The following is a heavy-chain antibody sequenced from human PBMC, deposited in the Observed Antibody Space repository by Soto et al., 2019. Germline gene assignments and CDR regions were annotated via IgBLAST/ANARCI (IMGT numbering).Heavy chain of an antibody. CDR3: VRDGLDYYDTERLYFDN. CDR2: ISSSAIYI. Sequence: EVQLVESGGGLVKPGGSLRLSCAASGFNFITYSMSWVRQAPGKGLEWVASISSSAIYIDYADSVKGRFTISRDNAKNSLFLQMNSLRAEDTATYYCVRDGLDYYDTERLYFDNWGQGTLVTVSS. D-gene: IGHD3-22*01. J-gene: IGHJ4*02. V-gene: IGHV3-21*06. CDR1: GFNFITYS.